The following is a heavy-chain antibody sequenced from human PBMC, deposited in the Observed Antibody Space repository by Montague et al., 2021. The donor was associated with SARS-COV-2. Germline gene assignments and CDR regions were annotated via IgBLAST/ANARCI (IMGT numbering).Heavy chain of an antibody. CDR2: IYHDGST. D-gene: IGHD1-26*01. V-gene: IGHV4-4*02. CDR1: GGGSISSSHW. CDR3: ARFTSTGSGSYYIFDY. J-gene: IGHJ4*02. Sequence: SETLSLTCTVSGGGSISSSHWWSWARQPPGKGLEWIGEIYHDGSTNYNPSLKSRLTISVDKSKNQFSLKLSSVTAADTAVYYCARFTSTGSGSYYIFDYWAREPWSSSPQ.